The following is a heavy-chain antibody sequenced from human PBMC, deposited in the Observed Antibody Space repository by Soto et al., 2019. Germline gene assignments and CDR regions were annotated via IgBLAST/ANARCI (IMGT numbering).Heavy chain of an antibody. Sequence: EVQLVESGGGLIQPGGSLRLSCAASGFTVSSNYMSWVHQAPGKGLEWVSVIYSGGSTYYADSVKGRFTISRDNSKNTLYLQMNSLRAEDTAVYYCASPAYGDYEGYWGQGTLVTVSS. CDR3: ASPAYGDYEGY. J-gene: IGHJ4*02. CDR1: GFTVSSNY. D-gene: IGHD4-17*01. V-gene: IGHV3-53*01. CDR2: IYSGGST.